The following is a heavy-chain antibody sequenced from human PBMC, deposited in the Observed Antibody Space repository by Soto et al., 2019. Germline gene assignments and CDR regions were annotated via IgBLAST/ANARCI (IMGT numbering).Heavy chain of an antibody. Sequence: QVQLVESGGGVVQPGRSLRLSCAASGFTFSSYGMHWVRQAPGKGLEWVAVIWYDGSNKYYADSVKGRFTISRDNSKNTLYLQMNSLRAEDTAVYYCAREVTFGGVIGGCLYYWGQGTLVTVSS. V-gene: IGHV3-33*01. CDR2: IWYDGSNK. CDR3: AREVTFGGVIGGCLYY. CDR1: GFTFSSYG. J-gene: IGHJ4*02. D-gene: IGHD3-16*02.